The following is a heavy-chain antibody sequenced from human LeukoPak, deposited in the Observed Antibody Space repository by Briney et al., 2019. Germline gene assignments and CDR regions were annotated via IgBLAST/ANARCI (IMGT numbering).Heavy chain of an antibody. Sequence: PGGSLRLSCTVSGFTVSSNSMSWVRQAPGKGLEWVSAISGSGGSTYYADSVKGRFTISRDNSKNTLYVQMNSLRAEDTAVYYCAKNLGITADPFDYWGQGTLVTVSS. V-gene: IGHV3-23*01. D-gene: IGHD3-10*01. CDR1: GFTVSSNS. CDR3: AKNLGITADPFDY. J-gene: IGHJ4*02. CDR2: ISGSGGST.